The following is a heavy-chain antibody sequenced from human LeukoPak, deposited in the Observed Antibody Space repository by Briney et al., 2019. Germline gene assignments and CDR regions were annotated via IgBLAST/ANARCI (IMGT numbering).Heavy chain of an antibody. Sequence: GGSLRLSCEASGFTFSRYSMNWVRQAPGKGLDWGSSIGSSSSYIYYADSVKGRFTVSRDNAKNSLYLQMNSLRAEDTAVYYCARLAPASYMDVWGKGTTVTVSS. CDR2: IGSSSSYI. V-gene: IGHV3-21*01. CDR1: GFTFSRYS. J-gene: IGHJ6*03. CDR3: ARLAPASYMDV.